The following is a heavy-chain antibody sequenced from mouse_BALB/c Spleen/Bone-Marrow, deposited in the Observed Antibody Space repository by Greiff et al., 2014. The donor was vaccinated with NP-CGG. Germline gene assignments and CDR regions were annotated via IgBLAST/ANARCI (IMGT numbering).Heavy chain of an antibody. J-gene: IGHJ2*01. CDR1: GFTFSGYY. Sequence: EVMLVESGGGLVKPGGSLKLSCAASGFTFSGYYMYWVRQTPEKRLEWVATISDGGSYTYYPDSVKGRFTISRDNAKNNLYLRMSSLKSEDTAMYYCARGSSYFDYWGQGTTLTVSS. D-gene: IGHD1-1*01. CDR3: ARGSSYFDY. V-gene: IGHV5-4*02. CDR2: ISDGGSYT.